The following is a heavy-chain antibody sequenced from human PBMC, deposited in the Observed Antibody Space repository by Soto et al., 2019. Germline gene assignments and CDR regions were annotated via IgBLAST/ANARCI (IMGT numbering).Heavy chain of an antibody. J-gene: IGHJ6*02. Sequence: ASVKVSCKASGYTFTSYGISWVRQAPGQGLEWMGWISAYNGNTNYAQKLQGRVTMTTDTSTSTAYMELRSLRSDDTAVYYCARDPSVDTAMDAPYYYYYGMDFWGQGTTVTVSS. CDR2: ISAYNGNT. V-gene: IGHV1-18*04. CDR3: ARDPSVDTAMDAPYYYYYGMDF. D-gene: IGHD5-18*01. CDR1: GYTFTSYG.